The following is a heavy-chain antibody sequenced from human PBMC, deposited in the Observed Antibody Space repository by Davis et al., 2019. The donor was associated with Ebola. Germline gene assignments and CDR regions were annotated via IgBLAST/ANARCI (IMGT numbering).Heavy chain of an antibody. Sequence: GESLKISCAASGFTFSSYWMSWVRQAPGKGLEWVANIKQDGSEKYYVDSVKGRFTISRDNAKNSLYLQMNSLRAEDTAVYYCAGRLSGSYYLYNYYGMDVWGQGTTVTVSS. CDR2: IKQDGSEK. J-gene: IGHJ6*02. CDR1: GFTFSSYW. CDR3: AGRLSGSYYLYNYYGMDV. V-gene: IGHV3-7*03. D-gene: IGHD1-26*01.